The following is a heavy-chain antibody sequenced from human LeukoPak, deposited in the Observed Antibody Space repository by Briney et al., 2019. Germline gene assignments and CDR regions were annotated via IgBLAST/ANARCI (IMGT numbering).Heavy chain of an antibody. CDR2: TSSSDAGT. D-gene: IGHD2-21*01. Sequence: GGSLRLSCAASGFTFDDYGMSWVRQAPGKGLEWVSATSSSDAGTYHADSVRGRFTISRDNSKNTLYLQMNSLRVEDAAVYYCARAPVTSCRGAYCYPFDYWGQGILVTVSS. CDR3: ARAPVTSCRGAYCYPFDY. J-gene: IGHJ4*02. CDR1: GFTFDDYG. V-gene: IGHV3-23*01.